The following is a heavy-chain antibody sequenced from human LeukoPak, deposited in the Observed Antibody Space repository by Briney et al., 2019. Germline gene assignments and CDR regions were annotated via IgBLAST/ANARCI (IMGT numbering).Heavy chain of an antibody. Sequence: SETLSLTCTVSGGSISSSSYYWGWIRQPPGKGLEWIGSIYYSGSTYYNPSLKSRVTISVDTSKNQSSLKLSSVTAADTAVYYCAREWHDFWSGPSAFDIWGQGTMVTVSS. CDR3: AREWHDFWSGPSAFDI. CDR1: GGSISSSSYY. CDR2: IYYSGST. D-gene: IGHD3-3*01. V-gene: IGHV4-39*07. J-gene: IGHJ3*02.